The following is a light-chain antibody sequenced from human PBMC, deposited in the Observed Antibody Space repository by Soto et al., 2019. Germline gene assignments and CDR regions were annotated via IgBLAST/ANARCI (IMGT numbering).Light chain of an antibody. V-gene: IGLV2-14*01. CDR1: SSNVGAYNY. J-gene: IGLJ2*01. CDR2: EVS. CDR3: SSYTSSSTLVV. Sequence: QSALTQPASVSGSPGQSITISCTGTSSNVGAYNYVSWYQQHPGKAPKLMIYEVSNRPSGDSNRFSGSKSGNTASLTISGLQAEDEADYSCSSYTSSSTLVVFGGGTKLTVL.